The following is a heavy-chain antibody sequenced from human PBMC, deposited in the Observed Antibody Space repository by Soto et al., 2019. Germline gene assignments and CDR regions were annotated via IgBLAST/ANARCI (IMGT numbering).Heavy chain of an antibody. CDR3: ARDPPSYDFWSGYYDY. D-gene: IGHD3-3*01. J-gene: IGHJ4*02. CDR2: ISSSSSTI. V-gene: IGHV3-48*01. CDR1: GFTFSSYS. Sequence: PGGSLSLSCAASGFTFSSYSMNWVRQAPGKGLEWVSYISSSSSTIYYADSVKGRFTISRDNAKNSLYLQMNSLRAEDTAVYYCARDPPSYDFWSGYYDYWGQGTLVTVSS.